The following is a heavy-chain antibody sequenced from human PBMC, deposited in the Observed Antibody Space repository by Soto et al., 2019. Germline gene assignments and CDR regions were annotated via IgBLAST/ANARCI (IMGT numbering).Heavy chain of an antibody. J-gene: IGHJ6*02. D-gene: IGHD3-10*01. CDR1: GFTFSEDG. Sequence: QVQLVESGGGVVQPGGSLRLTCAASGFTFSEDGIHWVRQAPGKGLEWVAITSYDGRHTSYVDSVKGRFTISRDNSGNTAFLEMNRLRVEDTAVYYCAKTRNSVINYNYYDNMDVWGQGTTVTVSS. CDR2: TSYDGRHT. CDR3: AKTRNSVINYNYYDNMDV. V-gene: IGHV3-30*18.